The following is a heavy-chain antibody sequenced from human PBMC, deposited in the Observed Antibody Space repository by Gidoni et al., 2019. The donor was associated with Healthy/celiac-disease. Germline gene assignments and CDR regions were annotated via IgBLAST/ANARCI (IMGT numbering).Heavy chain of an antibody. CDR2: ISSSSSYI. D-gene: IGHD3-22*01. CDR1: GFPFCIYS. Sequence: EVQLVESGGGLVKPGGSLRLCCVASGFPFCIYSMNWDRQAPGTGLEWVSSISSSSSYIYYADSVKGRFTISRDNVKNALYLQMNSLRAEDTAVYYCARDRSYSVYDSSGYYAFDIWGQGTMVTVSS. V-gene: IGHV3-21*01. CDR3: ARDRSYSVYDSSGYYAFDI. J-gene: IGHJ3*02.